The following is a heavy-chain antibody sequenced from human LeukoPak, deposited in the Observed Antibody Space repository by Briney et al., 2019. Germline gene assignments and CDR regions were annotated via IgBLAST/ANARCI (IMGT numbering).Heavy chain of an antibody. Sequence: GGSLRLSCAASGSTFSSYAMSWARQAPGKGLEWVSAISGSGGSTYYADSVKGRFTISRDNSKNTLYLQMNSLRAEDTAVYYCAKDRAYMVRGVIFDYWGQGTLVTVSS. CDR3: AKDRAYMVRGVIFDY. CDR1: GSTFSSYA. V-gene: IGHV3-23*01. D-gene: IGHD3-10*01. J-gene: IGHJ4*02. CDR2: ISGSGGST.